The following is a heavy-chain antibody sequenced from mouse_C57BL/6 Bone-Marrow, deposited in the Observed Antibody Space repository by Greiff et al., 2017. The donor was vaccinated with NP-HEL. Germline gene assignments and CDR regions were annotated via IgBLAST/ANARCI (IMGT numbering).Heavy chain of an antibody. D-gene: IGHD2-4*01. J-gene: IGHJ3*01. CDR1: GFTFSDFY. V-gene: IGHV7-1*01. CDR2: SRNKANDYTT. CDR3: ARGSYDYDWFAY. Sequence: EVMLVESGGGLVQSGRSLRLSCATSGFTFSDFYMEWVRQAPGKGLEWIAASRNKANDYTTEYSASVKGRFIVSRDTSQSILYLQMNALRAEDTAIYYCARGSYDYDWFAYWGQGTLVTVSA.